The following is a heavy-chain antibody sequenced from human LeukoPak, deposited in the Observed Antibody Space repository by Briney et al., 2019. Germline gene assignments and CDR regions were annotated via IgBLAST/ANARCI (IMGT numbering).Heavy chain of an antibody. J-gene: IGHJ4*02. CDR3: ARGTIIAVAGVDY. D-gene: IGHD6-19*01. V-gene: IGHV3-74*01. Sequence: SGGSLRLSCAASGFTFSSYWMHWVRQAPGKGLVWVSRINTDGSSTSYADSVKGRFTISRDNAKNTLYLQMNSLRAEDTAVYYCARGTIIAVAGVDYWGQGTLVTVSS. CDR1: GFTFSSYW. CDR2: INTDGSST.